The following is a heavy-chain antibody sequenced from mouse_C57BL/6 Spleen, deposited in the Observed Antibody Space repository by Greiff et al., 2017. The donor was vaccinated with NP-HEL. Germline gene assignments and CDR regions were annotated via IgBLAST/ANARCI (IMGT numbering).Heavy chain of an antibody. CDR3: TRGGYDYDVGYFDY. CDR2: ISSGGDYI. CDR1: GFTFSSYA. V-gene: IGHV5-9-1*02. D-gene: IGHD2-4*01. J-gene: IGHJ2*01. Sequence: EVKVVESGEGLVKPGGSLKLSCAASGFTFSSYAMSWVRQTPEQRLEWVAYISSGGDYIYYADTVKGRFTISRDNARNTLYLQMSSLKSEDTAMYYCTRGGYDYDVGYFDYWGQGTTLTVSS.